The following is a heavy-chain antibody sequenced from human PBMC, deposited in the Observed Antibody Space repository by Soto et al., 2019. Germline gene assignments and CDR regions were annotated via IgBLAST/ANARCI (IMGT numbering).Heavy chain of an antibody. J-gene: IGHJ6*02. Sequence: SAEVTCEASGDTLTGCYRRWVRQAAGQGLEWMGWINAGNGNTKYSQKFQGRVTITRDTSASTAYMELSSLRSEDTAVYYCARGDPTVTTYYYYYGMDVWGQGTTVTVSS. CDR1: GDTLTGCY. D-gene: IGHD4-17*01. V-gene: IGHV1-3*01. CDR2: INAGNGNT. CDR3: ARGDPTVTTYYYYYGMDV.